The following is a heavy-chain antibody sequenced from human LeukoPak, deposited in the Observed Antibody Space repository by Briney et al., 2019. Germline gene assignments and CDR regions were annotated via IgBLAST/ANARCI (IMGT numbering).Heavy chain of an antibody. CDR2: IRYDGSNK. CDR3: VKDRFHSNYYYMDV. CDR1: GFTFSNYG. J-gene: IGHJ6*03. D-gene: IGHD3-3*01. V-gene: IGHV3-30*02. Sequence: GGSLRLSCAASGFTFSNYGMHWVRQAPGKGLEWVAFIRYDGSNKDYADSVKGRFTISRANSKKPLYLLMNGLSAGDTAVYSCVKDRFHSNYYYMDVWGQGTPITVYS.